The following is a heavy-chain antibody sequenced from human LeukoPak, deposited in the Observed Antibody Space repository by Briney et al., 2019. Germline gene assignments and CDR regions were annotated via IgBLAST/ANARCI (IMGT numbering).Heavy chain of an antibody. J-gene: IGHJ4*02. CDR1: GDSIGSNTYY. CDR3: ATQAAGGPLEF. CDR2: VYYTGST. V-gene: IGHV4-39*01. D-gene: IGHD2-15*01. Sequence: SETLSLTCTVSGDSIGSNTYYWAWIRQPPGEGLEWIGSVYYTGSTHYIPSLKSRVTISLDTSKNQFSLKMSSVTAADTAVYYCATQAAGGPLEFWGQGTLATVSS.